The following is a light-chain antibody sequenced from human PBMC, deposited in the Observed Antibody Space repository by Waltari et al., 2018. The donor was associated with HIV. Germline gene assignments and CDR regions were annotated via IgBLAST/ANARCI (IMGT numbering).Light chain of an antibody. CDR3: QAWDSSTVV. V-gene: IGLV3-1*01. J-gene: IGLJ2*01. Sequence: PGQTASITCSGHKLGNKYTAWYQQKPGQSPVLVIYEDNKRRSGTPERFSGSNSGDTATLTISGTQAMDEADYYCQAWDSSTVVFGGGTRLTVL. CDR1: KLGNKY. CDR2: EDN.